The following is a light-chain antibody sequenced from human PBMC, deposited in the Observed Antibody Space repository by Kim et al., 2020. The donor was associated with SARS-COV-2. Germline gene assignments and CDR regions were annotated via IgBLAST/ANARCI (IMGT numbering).Light chain of an antibody. Sequence: GQSITISCIGSNSDIGGYNYVSWYQQHPDKDPKLLIYDVNKRPSGVSNRFSGSKSGNTASLTISGLQAEDEADYYCSSSTTSNTLIFGGGTQLTVL. CDR2: DVN. CDR3: SSSTTSNTLI. CDR1: NSDIGGYNY. V-gene: IGLV2-14*03. J-gene: IGLJ2*01.